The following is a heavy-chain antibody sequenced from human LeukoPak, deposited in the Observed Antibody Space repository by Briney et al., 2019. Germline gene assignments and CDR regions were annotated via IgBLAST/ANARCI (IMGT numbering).Heavy chain of an antibody. CDR1: GGSISSYY. D-gene: IGHD3-22*01. Sequence: SETLSLTCTVSGGSISSYYWSWIRQPAGKGLEWIGRIYTSGSTNYNPSLKSRVTMSVDTSKNQFSLKLSSVTAADTAVYYCTSYYYDSSGYDAFDIWGQGTMVTVSS. V-gene: IGHV4-4*07. CDR3: TSYYYDSSGYDAFDI. J-gene: IGHJ3*02. CDR2: IYTSGST.